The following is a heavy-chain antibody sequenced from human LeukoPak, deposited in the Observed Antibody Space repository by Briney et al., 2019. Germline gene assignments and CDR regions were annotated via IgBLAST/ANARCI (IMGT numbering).Heavy chain of an antibody. D-gene: IGHD1-26*01. V-gene: IGHV3-15*01. J-gene: IGHJ4*02. CDR1: GFTFSNAW. Sequence: GGSLRLSCAASGFTFSNAWMSWVRQAPGKGLEWVGRIKSKTDGRTTDYAAPVKGRFTISRDDSKNTLYLQMNSLKTEDTAVYYCTPPWELPSNYWGQGTLVTVSS. CDR2: IKSKTDGRTT. CDR3: TPPWELPSNY.